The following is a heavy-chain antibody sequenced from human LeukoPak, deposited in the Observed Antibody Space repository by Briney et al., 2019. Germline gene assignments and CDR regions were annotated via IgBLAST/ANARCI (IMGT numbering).Heavy chain of an antibody. V-gene: IGHV3-7*01. CDR3: ARTSFMITFGGVIVGGAFDI. J-gene: IGHJ3*02. Sequence: GGSLRLSCAASGFTLSSYWMSWVRQAPGKGLEWVANIKQDGSEKYYVDSVKGRFTISRDNAKNSLYLQMNSLRAKDTAVYYCARTSFMITFGGVIVGGAFDIWGQGTMVTVSS. D-gene: IGHD3-16*02. CDR1: GFTLSSYW. CDR2: IKQDGSEK.